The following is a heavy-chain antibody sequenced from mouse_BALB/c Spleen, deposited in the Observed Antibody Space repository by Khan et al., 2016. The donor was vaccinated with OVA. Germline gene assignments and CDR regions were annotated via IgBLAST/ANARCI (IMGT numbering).Heavy chain of an antibody. V-gene: IGHV5-12*02. D-gene: IGHD2-10*02. Sequence: EVELVESGGGLVQPGGSLKLSCATSGFTFSDYYMYWVRQTPEKRLEWVAYISNGGGSTYYPDTVKGRFTISRDNAKNTLYLQMSRLKSEDTAMYYCARHGYGKEDAMEDWGQGTSVTVYS. CDR1: GFTFSDYY. J-gene: IGHJ4*01. CDR2: ISNGGGST. CDR3: ARHGYGKEDAMED.